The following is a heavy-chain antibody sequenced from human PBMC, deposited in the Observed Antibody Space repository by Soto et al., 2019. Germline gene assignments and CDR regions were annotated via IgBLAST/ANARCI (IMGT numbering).Heavy chain of an antibody. V-gene: IGHV3-7*05. J-gene: IGHJ4*02. D-gene: IGHD3-9*01. CDR2: IKQDGSEK. CDR3: ARAQRYFDWLSYFDY. Sequence: PGGSLRLSCAASGFTFSSYWMSWVRQAPGKGLEWVANIKQDGSEKYYVDSVKGRFTISRDNAKNSLYLQMNSLRAEDTAVYYCARAQRYFDWLSYFDYWGQGTLVTVSS. CDR1: GFTFSSYW.